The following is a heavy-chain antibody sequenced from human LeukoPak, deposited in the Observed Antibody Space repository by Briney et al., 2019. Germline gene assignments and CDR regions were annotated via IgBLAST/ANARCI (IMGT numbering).Heavy chain of an antibody. CDR1: GGSISSSNW. Sequence: SETLSLTCAVSGGSISSSNWWSWVRQPPGKGLEWIGEIYHSGSTNYNPSLKSRVTISVDTSKNQFSLKLSSVTAADTAVYYCARGGQGVRGVIRGYYMDVWGKGTTVTVSS. D-gene: IGHD3-10*01. CDR3: ARGGQGVRGVIRGYYMDV. V-gene: IGHV4-4*02. CDR2: IYHSGST. J-gene: IGHJ6*03.